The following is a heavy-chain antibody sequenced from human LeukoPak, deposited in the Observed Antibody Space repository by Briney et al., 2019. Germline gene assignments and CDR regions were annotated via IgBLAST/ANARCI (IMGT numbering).Heavy chain of an antibody. CDR2: INSDGSST. V-gene: IGHV3-74*01. CDR3: ARENYGGDGYPFDY. CDR1: GFTFSSYW. J-gene: IGHJ4*02. D-gene: IGHD5-24*01. Sequence: PGGSLRLSCAASGFTFSSYWMHWVRQAPGKGLVWVSRINSDGSSTSYADSVKGRFTISRDNAKNTPYLQMNSLRAEDTAVYYCARENYGGDGYPFDYWGQGTLVTVSS.